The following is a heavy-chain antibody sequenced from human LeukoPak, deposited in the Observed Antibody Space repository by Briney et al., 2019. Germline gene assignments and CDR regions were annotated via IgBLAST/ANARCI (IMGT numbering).Heavy chain of an antibody. CDR2: ISYDGSNK. CDR3: AKDWLDSPQSD. V-gene: IGHV3-30*18. D-gene: IGHD6-19*01. Sequence: PGGSLRLSCAASGFTFSSYGMHWVRQAPGEGLEWVAVISYDGSNKYYADSVKGRFTISRDNSKNTLYLQMNSLRAEDTAVYYCAKDWLDSPQSDWGQGTLVTVSS. J-gene: IGHJ4*02. CDR1: GFTFSSYG.